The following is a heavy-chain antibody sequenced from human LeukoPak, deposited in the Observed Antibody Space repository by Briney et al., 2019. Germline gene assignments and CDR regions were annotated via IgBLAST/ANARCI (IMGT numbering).Heavy chain of an antibody. V-gene: IGHV1-69*13. CDR1: GGTFSSYA. D-gene: IGHD3-10*01. CDR3: ARGPNDPVRGATLYYYHGMDV. J-gene: IGHJ6*04. CDR2: IIPIFGTA. Sequence: ASVKVSCKASGGTFSSYAISWVRQAPGQGLEWMGGIIPIFGTANYAQKFQGRVTITADESTSTAYMELSSLRSEDTAVYYCARGPNDPVRGATLYYYHGMDVWGKGTTVTVSS.